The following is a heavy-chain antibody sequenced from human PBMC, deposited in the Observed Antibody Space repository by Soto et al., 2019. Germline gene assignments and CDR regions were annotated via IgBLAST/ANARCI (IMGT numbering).Heavy chain of an antibody. D-gene: IGHD6-19*01. CDR1: GGTFSSYA. Sequence: QVQLVQSGAEVKKPGSSVKVSCKASGGTFSSYAISWVRQAPGQGLEWMGGIIPIFGTANYAQKFQGRVTITADESTSTAYMELSSLRSEDTAVYYCARDPLPGYSSGWPYYGMDVWGQGTTVTVSS. CDR2: IIPIFGTA. V-gene: IGHV1-69*12. CDR3: ARDPLPGYSSGWPYYGMDV. J-gene: IGHJ6*02.